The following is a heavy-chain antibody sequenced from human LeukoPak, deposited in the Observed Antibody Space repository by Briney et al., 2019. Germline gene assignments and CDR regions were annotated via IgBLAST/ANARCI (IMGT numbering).Heavy chain of an antibody. CDR1: GFTFSNNH. Sequence: GGSLRLSCAASGFTFSNNHMTWVRQAPGKGLEWVSVIYSDGTAYYADSVKGRFTISRGNSKNTLYLQMNGLRAEDTAVYYCVRDLTWGQGTLATVSS. V-gene: IGHV3-53*01. J-gene: IGHJ5*02. CDR3: VRDLT. CDR2: IYSDGTA.